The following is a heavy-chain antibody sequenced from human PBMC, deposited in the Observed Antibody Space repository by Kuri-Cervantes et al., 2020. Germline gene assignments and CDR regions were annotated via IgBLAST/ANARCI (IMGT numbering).Heavy chain of an antibody. V-gene: IGHV4-39*07. Sequence: SETLSLTCTVFGGSIWSTTYSWGWIRQPPGEGLEWIGNIYYTGSTYYNPSLSSQVTISVDTSKNQFSLKLSSVTAADTAVYYCARGLTYYDILTGYSPRYFDYWGQGTLVTVSS. CDR1: GGSIWSTTYS. J-gene: IGHJ4*02. D-gene: IGHD3-9*01. CDR2: IYYTGST. CDR3: ARGLTYYDILTGYSPRYFDY.